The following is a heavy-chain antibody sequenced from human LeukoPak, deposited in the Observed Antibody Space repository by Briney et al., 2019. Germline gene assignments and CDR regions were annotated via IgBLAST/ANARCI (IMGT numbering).Heavy chain of an antibody. CDR2: FYYSGST. J-gene: IGHJ6*03. D-gene: IGHD2-2*01. V-gene: IGHV4-39*07. CDR1: GGFISSSSYY. CDR3: VVVPASQVYYYYRDC. Sequence: SETLSLTCTVSGGFISSSSYYWGWIRQPPGQGLEWIGSFYYSGSTYYNPSLKSRVTISVDTSKNQFSLKLSSVTAADTAVYYCVVVPASQVYYYYRDCWGKGSTV.